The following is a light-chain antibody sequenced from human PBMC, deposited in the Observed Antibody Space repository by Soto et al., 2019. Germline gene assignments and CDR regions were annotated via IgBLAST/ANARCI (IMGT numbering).Light chain of an antibody. CDR1: QSISSH. V-gene: IGKV1-39*01. J-gene: IGKJ5*01. CDR3: QQSYSIPIT. CDR2: TVS. Sequence: DIQMTQTPSSLSASVGDRVTITCRASQSISSHLNWYQQKPEKAPKLLISTVSSLQSGVPSTFSGSGSGRDFTLTIDSLQPEDFATYFCQQSYSIPITFGHGTRLAIK.